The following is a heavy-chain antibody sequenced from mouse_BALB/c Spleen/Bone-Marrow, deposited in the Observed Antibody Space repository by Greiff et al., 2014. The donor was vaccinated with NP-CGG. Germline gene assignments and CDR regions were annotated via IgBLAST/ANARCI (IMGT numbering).Heavy chain of an antibody. V-gene: IGHV1-5*01. CDR3: TTLARNDFDY. D-gene: IGHD3-1*01. Sequence: VQLQQSGTVLARPGAAVKMSCKASGYTFSNYWMHWVKQRPGQGLEWIGTIYPGNSDTTYNQKFKGKAKLTAVTSTSTAYMELSSLTNEDSAVYYCTTLARNDFDYWGQGTTPTVSS. CDR2: IYPGNSDT. CDR1: GYTFSNYW. J-gene: IGHJ2*01.